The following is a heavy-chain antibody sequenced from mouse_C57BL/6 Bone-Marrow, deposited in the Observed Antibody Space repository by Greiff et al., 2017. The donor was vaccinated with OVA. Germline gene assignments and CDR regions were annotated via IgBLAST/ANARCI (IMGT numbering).Heavy chain of an antibody. J-gene: IGHJ4*01. Sequence: VKLQQPGAELVKPGASVKLSCKASGYTFTSYWMHWVKQRPGQGLEWIGMIHPNSGSTNYNEKFKSKATLTVDKSSSTAYMQLSSLTSEDSAVYYCASIDYDEGWAMDYWGQGTSVTVSS. D-gene: IGHD2-4*01. CDR2: IHPNSGST. V-gene: IGHV1-64*01. CDR1: GYTFTSYW. CDR3: ASIDYDEGWAMDY.